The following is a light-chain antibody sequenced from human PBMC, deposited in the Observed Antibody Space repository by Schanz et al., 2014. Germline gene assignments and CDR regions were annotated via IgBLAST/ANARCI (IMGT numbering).Light chain of an antibody. CDR3: CSYAGSGLYV. V-gene: IGLV2-23*01. CDR2: EGS. Sequence: QSALTQPASVSGSPGQSITISCTGTSSDVGSYNLVSWYQHHLGKAPKLMIYEGSKRPSGVSNRFSGSKSGNTASLTISGLQAEDEADYYCCSYAGSGLYVFGTGTKLTV. J-gene: IGLJ1*01. CDR1: SSDVGSYNL.